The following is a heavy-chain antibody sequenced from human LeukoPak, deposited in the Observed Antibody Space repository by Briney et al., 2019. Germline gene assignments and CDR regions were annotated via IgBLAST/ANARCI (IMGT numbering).Heavy chain of an antibody. J-gene: IGHJ4*02. Sequence: GGSLRLSCAASGFTFSSYAMSWVRQAPGKGLEWVSAISSSGGSTYYADSVKGRFTISRDNSKNTLYLQMNSLRAEDTAVYYCAKGEWIQFQLYYFDCWGQGTLVTVSS. CDR3: AKGEWIQFQLYYFDC. D-gene: IGHD5-18*01. CDR2: ISSSGGST. CDR1: GFTFSSYA. V-gene: IGHV3-23*01.